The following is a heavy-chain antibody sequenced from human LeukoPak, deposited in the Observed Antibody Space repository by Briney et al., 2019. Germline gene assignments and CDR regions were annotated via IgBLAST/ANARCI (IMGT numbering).Heavy chain of an antibody. CDR3: ARGWGSTSSNYFDP. D-gene: IGHD2-2*01. Sequence: PSETLSLTCTVSGDSITSGTFFWSWIRQPAGKGLEWIGRIYGSGSTNYSPSLRSRVTISMDTSKNQFSLKLTSVTAADTAVYYCARGWGSTSSNYFDPWGQGALVTVSS. J-gene: IGHJ5*02. CDR2: IYGSGST. V-gene: IGHV4-61*02. CDR1: GDSITSGTFF.